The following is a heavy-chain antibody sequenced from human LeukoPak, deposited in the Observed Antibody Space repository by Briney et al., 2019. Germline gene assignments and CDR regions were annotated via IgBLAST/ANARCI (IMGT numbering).Heavy chain of an antibody. J-gene: IGHJ4*02. D-gene: IGHD3-22*01. V-gene: IGHV3-64*01. Sequence: GGSLRLSCAASGFTFSSDAMHWARQAPGKGLEYVSAISSNGGTTHYGNSVKGRLTISRDNSKNTLYLQMGSLRAEDMAVYFCARSSGYGYYFDYWVQGTLGTVSS. CDR2: ISSNGGTT. CDR3: ARSSGYGYYFDY. CDR1: GFTFSSDA.